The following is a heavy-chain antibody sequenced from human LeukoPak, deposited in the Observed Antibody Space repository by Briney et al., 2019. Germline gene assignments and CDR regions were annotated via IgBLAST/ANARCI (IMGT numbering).Heavy chain of an antibody. CDR2: ISYDGSNK. CDR1: GFTFSSYA. Sequence: GGSLRLSCAASGFTFSSYAMHWVRQAPGKGLEWVAVISYDGSNKYYADSVKGRFTISRDNSKNTLYLQMNSLRAEDTAVYYCARNQRSPGTAYGMDVWGQGTTVTVSS. V-gene: IGHV3-30-3*01. CDR3: ARNQRSPGTAYGMDV. J-gene: IGHJ6*02. D-gene: IGHD1-14*01.